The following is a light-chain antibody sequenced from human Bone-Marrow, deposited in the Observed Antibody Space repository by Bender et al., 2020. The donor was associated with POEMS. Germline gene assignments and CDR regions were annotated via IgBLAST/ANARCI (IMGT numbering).Light chain of an antibody. V-gene: IGLV2-11*01. CDR1: SSDVGGYNS. CDR3: CSYAGSYTYV. CDR2: DVT. Sequence: QSALTQPASVSGSPGQSITISCAGTSSDVGGYNSVSWYQQRPGKAPKLMIHDVTERPSGVPDRFSGSKSGNTASLTISGLQAEDEADYYCCSYAGSYTYVFGTGTKVTVL. J-gene: IGLJ1*01.